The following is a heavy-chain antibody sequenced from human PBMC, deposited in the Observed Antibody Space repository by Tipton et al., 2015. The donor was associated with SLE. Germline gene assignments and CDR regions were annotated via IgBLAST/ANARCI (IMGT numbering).Heavy chain of an antibody. D-gene: IGHD2-21*01. V-gene: IGHV1-46*01. Sequence: QLVQSGAEVRKPGASLKVSCKASGYIFTNYYIHWVRQAPGQGLEWMGIINPSGGSTSYAKKFQGRVSMTRDTSTSIVYMAVSSLTSDDTAVYYCARDHRGGDSISFSCFDYWGQGALVTVSS. J-gene: IGHJ4*02. CDR1: GYIFTNYY. CDR2: INPSGGST. CDR3: ARDHRGGDSISFSCFDY.